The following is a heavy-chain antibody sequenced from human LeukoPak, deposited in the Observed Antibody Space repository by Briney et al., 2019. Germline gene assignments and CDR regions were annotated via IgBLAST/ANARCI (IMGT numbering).Heavy chain of an antibody. J-gene: IGHJ4*02. CDR1: GLTFSSYW. CDR3: ARNRSLAY. V-gene: IGHV3-7*01. D-gene: IGHD3-3*02. Sequence: PGGSLRLSCVASGLTFSSYWMSWVRQAPGKGLEWVANIKQDGSEKYYVDSVKGRFTISRDNAKNSLYLRMNSLRAEDTAVYYCARNRSLAYWGQGTLVTVSS. CDR2: IKQDGSEK.